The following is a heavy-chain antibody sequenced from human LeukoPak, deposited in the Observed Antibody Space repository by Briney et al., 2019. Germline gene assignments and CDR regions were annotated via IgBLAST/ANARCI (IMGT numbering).Heavy chain of an antibody. D-gene: IGHD2-15*01. J-gene: IGHJ4*01. V-gene: IGHV3-23*01. CDR2: ISGSGGST. CDR3: ARDVGYCSGGGCYSFFDY. CDR1: GFTFSTYG. Sequence: PGGSLRLSCAASGFTFSTYGMSWVRQAPGKGLEWVSAISGSGGSTYYADSVKGRFTISRDNSKNTLYLQMNSLRAEDTAVYYCARDVGYCSGGGCYSFFDYWGQGTLVTASS.